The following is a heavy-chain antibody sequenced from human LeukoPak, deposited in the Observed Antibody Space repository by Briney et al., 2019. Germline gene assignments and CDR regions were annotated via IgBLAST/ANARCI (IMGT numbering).Heavy chain of an antibody. Sequence: PSETLSLTCTVSGGSITNFYWSWIRQPPGGGLEYIGYIYYSGSTNYNPSLKSRVTISVDTSKNQFSLKLNSVSAADTAVYFCARLSRLTLIRGVTGYHSLDVWGKGTKVTVPS. J-gene: IGHJ6*04. V-gene: IGHV4-59*01. CDR1: GGSITNFY. CDR2: IYYSGST. D-gene: IGHD3-10*01. CDR3: ARLSRLTLIRGVTGYHSLDV.